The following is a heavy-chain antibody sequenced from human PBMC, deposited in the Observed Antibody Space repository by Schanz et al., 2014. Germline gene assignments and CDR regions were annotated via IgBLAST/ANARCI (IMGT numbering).Heavy chain of an antibody. D-gene: IGHD6-13*01. CDR1: GGSISSGGYS. V-gene: IGHV4-30-4*07. J-gene: IGHJ3*02. CDR3: AREVPHVIAAASGSGAFDI. CDR2: IYYSGTT. Sequence: QVQLQQWGAGLLKPSQTLSLTCAVSGGSISSGGYSWSWIRQPPGKGLEWIGYIYYSGTTYYNPPQKGGVTIPVDPSKNHFPLRRSFVTAADTAVYYCAREVPHVIAAASGSGAFDIWGQGTMVTVSS.